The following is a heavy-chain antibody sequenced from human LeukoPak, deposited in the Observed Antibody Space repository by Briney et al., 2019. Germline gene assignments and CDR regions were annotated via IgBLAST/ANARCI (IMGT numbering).Heavy chain of an antibody. Sequence: GGSLRLSCAASGFTFSSYEMNWVRQAPGKGLEWVSCISSSGSTIYYADSVKGRFTISRDNAKNSLYLQMNSLRAEDTAVYYCASLGDTAMRGGFDYWGQGTLVTVSS. CDR3: ASLGDTAMRGGFDY. V-gene: IGHV3-48*03. J-gene: IGHJ4*02. CDR2: ISSSGSTI. CDR1: GFTFSSYE. D-gene: IGHD5-18*01.